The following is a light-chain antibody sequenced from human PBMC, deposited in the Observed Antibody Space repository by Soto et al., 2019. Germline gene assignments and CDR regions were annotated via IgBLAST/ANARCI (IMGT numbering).Light chain of an antibody. V-gene: IGLV1-36*01. CDR1: SSNIGNNA. Sequence: QSVLTQPPSLSDAPRQRVAISCSASSSNIGNNAVNWNQQLPGKTPKLLIYYDNLLPAGVSARFSGSKSGTSASLAISGLQSEDEADYYCAAWDDSLNGVVFGGGTKLTVL. J-gene: IGLJ2*01. CDR3: AAWDDSLNGVV. CDR2: YDN.